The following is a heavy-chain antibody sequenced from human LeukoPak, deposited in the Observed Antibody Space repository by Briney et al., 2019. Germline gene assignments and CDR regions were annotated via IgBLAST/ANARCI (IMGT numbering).Heavy chain of an antibody. CDR2: IYWNDDQ. J-gene: IGHJ5*02. Sequence: SGPTLVNPTQTLTLTCTFSGLSLSTSGVGVGWIRQPPGKALEWLALIYWNDDQRYSPSLKSRLTITKDTSNNQVVLTMTNMDPVDTATYYCAHRRRYCSSTSCPNWFDPWGQGTLVTVSS. D-gene: IGHD2-2*01. CDR3: AHRRRYCSSTSCPNWFDP. CDR1: GLSLSTSGVG. V-gene: IGHV2-5*01.